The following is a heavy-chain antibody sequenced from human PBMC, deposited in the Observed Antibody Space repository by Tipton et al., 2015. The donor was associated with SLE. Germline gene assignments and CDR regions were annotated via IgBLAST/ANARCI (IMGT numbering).Heavy chain of an antibody. CDR1: GASTSSGSYY. CDR3: ARGVPGSFHS. Sequence: TLSLTCTVSGASTSSGSYYWSWIRQPAGKGLEWIGRFYTSGNTNYNPSLKSRVSISVDMSNNQFSLKLSSATAADTAVYYCARGVPGSFHSWGQGTLVTVSS. CDR2: FYTSGNT. V-gene: IGHV4-61*02. D-gene: IGHD1-1*01. J-gene: IGHJ4*02.